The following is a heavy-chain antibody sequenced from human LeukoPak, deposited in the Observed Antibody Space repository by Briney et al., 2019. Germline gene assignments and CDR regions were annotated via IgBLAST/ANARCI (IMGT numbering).Heavy chain of an antibody. CDR1: GYSFTSYW. CDR3: ARRVVTPNYYYYMDV. CDR2: IYPGDSDT. Sequence: WESLKISCKGSGYSFTSYWIGWVRQMPEKGLEWMGIIYPGDSDTRYSPSFQGQVTISADKSISTAYLQWSSLKASDTAMYYCARRVVTPNYYYYMDVWGKGTTVTVSS. V-gene: IGHV5-51*01. J-gene: IGHJ6*03. D-gene: IGHD4-23*01.